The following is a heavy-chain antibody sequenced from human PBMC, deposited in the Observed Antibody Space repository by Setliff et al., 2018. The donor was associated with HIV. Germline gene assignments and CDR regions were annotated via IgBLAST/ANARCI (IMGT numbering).Heavy chain of an antibody. Sequence: ASVKVSCKASGYTFTSYPMHWVRQAPGQGLEWMGWINPHSGDTNYAQKFQDRVTMTRDTSVNIAYMQLSRLRSDDTAVYYCAVIPEGTRGLSGDYVSWGQGTLVTVSS. V-gene: IGHV1-2*02. CDR2: INPHSGDT. D-gene: IGHD4-17*01. J-gene: IGHJ5*02. CDR3: AVIPEGTRGLSGDYVS. CDR1: GYTFTSYP.